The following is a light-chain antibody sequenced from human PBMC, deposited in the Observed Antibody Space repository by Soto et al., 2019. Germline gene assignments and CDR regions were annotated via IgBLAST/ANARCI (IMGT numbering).Light chain of an antibody. V-gene: IGKV3-11*01. CDR1: QSVSSS. CDR3: QQRSNWLFT. CDR2: DAS. J-gene: IGKJ3*01. Sequence: EIVLTQSPATLSLSPGERATLSCRASQSVSSSLAWYQHKPGQAPRLLIYDASNRATGIPARFSGSGSGTDFTLTISSLAPEDFAVYYCQQRSNWLFTFGPGTKVDIK.